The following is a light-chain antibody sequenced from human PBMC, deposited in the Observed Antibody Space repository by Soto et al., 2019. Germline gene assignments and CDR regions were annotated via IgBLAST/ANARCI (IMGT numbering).Light chain of an antibody. J-gene: IGLJ2*01. CDR1: NNDVGAYTY. Sequence: QSALTQPASVSGSPGQSITISCTRTNNDVGAYTYVSWYQQHPGKAPRLIIYEVSERPSGVSNRFSGSKSGNTASLVISGLQAEDEADYYCSSYRTGSRVFGGGTKLTVL. CDR3: SSYRTGSRV. CDR2: EVS. V-gene: IGLV2-14*01.